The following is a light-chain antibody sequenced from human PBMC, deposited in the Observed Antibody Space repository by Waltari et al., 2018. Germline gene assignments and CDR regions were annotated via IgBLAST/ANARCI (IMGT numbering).Light chain of an antibody. CDR1: GSGGS. CDR2: EVS. Sequence: QSALTQPPSASGSPGQSVTIFCTGTGSGGSVSWYQQHPGKAPKLMIYEVSKRPSGVPDLVSGAKSGNTASLTVSGLQAEDEGDYYCSSDAVSNNFYDFGSGTKVTVL. J-gene: IGLJ1*01. V-gene: IGLV2-8*01. CDR3: SSDAVSNNFYD.